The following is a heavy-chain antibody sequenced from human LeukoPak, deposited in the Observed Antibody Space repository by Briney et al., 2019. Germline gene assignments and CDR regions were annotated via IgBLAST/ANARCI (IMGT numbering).Heavy chain of an antibody. CDR3: ARETEPRLTVTPYYYYYMDV. J-gene: IGHJ6*03. V-gene: IGHV4-59*01. D-gene: IGHD4-11*01. Sequence: SETLSLTCTVSGGSISSYYWSWIRQPPGKGLEWIGYIYYSGSTNYNPSLKSRVTISVDTSKNQFSLKLSSVTAADTAVYYCARETEPRLTVTPYYYYYMDVWGKGTTVTVSS. CDR2: IYYSGST. CDR1: GGSISSYY.